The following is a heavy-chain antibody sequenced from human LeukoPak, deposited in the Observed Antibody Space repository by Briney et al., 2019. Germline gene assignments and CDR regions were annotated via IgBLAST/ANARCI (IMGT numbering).Heavy chain of an antibody. Sequence: ASETLSLTCAASSGSISSTTWWSWVRQPPGKGLEWIGEVNHSGNTYYNPSLTSRVTISVDMSDNQFSLKMTSMTAADTAVYFCALGYHDVWELWGQGSLVTVSS. CDR3: ALGYHDVWEL. CDR1: SGSISSTTW. CDR2: VNHSGNT. V-gene: IGHV4-4*02. D-gene: IGHD6-25*01. J-gene: IGHJ4*02.